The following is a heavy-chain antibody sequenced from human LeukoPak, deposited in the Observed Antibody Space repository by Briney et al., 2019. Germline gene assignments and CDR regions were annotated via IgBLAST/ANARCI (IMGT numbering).Heavy chain of an antibody. CDR3: ARFKSGGAAADY. CDR2: TYYRSKWYH. V-gene: IGHV6-1*01. Sequence: SQTHSLTCVISGDSVSSKSAAWNWIRQSPSRGLEWLGRTYYRSKWYHEYAVSVKSRITINPDTSKNQFSLQLNSVTAADKAVYYCARFKSGGAAADYWGQGTLVTVSS. D-gene: IGHD6-13*01. J-gene: IGHJ4*02. CDR1: GDSVSSKSAA.